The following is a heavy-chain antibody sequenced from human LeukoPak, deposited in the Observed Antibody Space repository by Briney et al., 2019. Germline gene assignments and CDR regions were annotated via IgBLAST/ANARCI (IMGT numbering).Heavy chain of an antibody. J-gene: IGHJ4*02. CDR2: ISGSGGST. Sequence: GGSLRLSCAASGFTFSSYAMSWVRQAPGKGLEWVSAISGSGGSTYYADSVKGRFTISRDNSKNTLYLQMNSLSAEDTAVYYCAKGPGLFYGDYVRYFDYWGQGTLVTVSS. D-gene: IGHD4-17*01. CDR1: GFTFSSYA. V-gene: IGHV3-23*01. CDR3: AKGPGLFYGDYVRYFDY.